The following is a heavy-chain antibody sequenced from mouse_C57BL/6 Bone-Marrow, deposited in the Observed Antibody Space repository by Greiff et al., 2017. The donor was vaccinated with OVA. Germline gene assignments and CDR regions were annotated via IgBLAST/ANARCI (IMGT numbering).Heavy chain of an antibody. D-gene: IGHD2-2*01. CDR1: GFTFSDAW. V-gene: IGHV6-6*01. CDR3: TTSMVTTNWYFDV. J-gene: IGHJ1*03. CDR2: IRNKANNHAT. Sequence: EVKVEESGGGLVQPGGSMKLSCAASGFTFSDAWMDWVRQSPEKGLEWVAEIRNKANNHATYYAESVKGRFTISRDDSKSSVYLQMNSLRAEDTGIYYCTTSMVTTNWYFDVWGTGTTVTVSS.